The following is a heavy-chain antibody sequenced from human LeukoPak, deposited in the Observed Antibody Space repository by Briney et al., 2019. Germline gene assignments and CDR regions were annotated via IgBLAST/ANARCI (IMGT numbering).Heavy chain of an antibody. CDR1: GGSISGTGYY. CDR2: IFYAGST. CDR3: ASGERGYSYGPLDY. J-gene: IGHJ4*02. V-gene: IGHV4-61*05. Sequence: PSETLSLTCTVSGGSISGTGYYWSWIRQPPGKGLEWIGYIFYAGSTTYNPSLKSRVTLSIDTSKNQFSLKLNSVTAADTAVYYCASGERGYSYGPLDYWGQGTLVTVSS. D-gene: IGHD5-18*01.